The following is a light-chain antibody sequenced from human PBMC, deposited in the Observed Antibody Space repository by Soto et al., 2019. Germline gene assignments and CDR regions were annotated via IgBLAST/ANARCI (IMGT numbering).Light chain of an antibody. CDR1: QSISSW. J-gene: IGKJ2*01. Sequence: DIQMTQSPSTLSASVGDRVTITCRASQSISSWLAWYQQKPGKAPKLLIYKASSLESGVPSRFSGSGSGTEFTLTISSLQPDDFATYYCQEYDDYLFTFGLGTKLEIK. CDR2: KAS. V-gene: IGKV1-5*03. CDR3: QEYDDYLFT.